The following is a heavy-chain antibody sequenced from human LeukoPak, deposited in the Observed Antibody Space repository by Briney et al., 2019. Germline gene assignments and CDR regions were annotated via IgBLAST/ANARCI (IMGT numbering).Heavy chain of an antibody. CDR1: GASISSGGYY. CDR3: ARLGSWFDP. V-gene: IGHV4-30-2*01. J-gene: IGHJ5*02. CDR2: SGST. Sequence: SETLSLTCTVSGASISSGGYYWSWIRQPPGKGLEWIGYSGSTYHNPSLKSRVTISVDRSKNEFSLKLSSVTAADTAVYYCARLGSWFDPWGQGTLVTVSS.